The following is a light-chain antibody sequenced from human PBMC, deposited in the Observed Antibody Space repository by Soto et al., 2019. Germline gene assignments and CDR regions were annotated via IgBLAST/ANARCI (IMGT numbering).Light chain of an antibody. J-gene: IGLJ1*01. CDR3: SAHGGTNPYV. Sequence: QSALTQPPSASGSPGQSVAISCTGTASDIGGYTFVSWYQQHPGKAPKLLLYDVNKRPSGVPDRFSGSKSGNTASLTVSALQAEDEADYYCSAHGGTNPYVFGTGTKVTVL. CDR1: ASDIGGYTF. V-gene: IGLV2-8*01. CDR2: DVN.